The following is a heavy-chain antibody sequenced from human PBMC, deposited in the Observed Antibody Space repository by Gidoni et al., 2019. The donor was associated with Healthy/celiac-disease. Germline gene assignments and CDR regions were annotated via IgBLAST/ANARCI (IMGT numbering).Heavy chain of an antibody. CDR3: ARVGADYDSSGYADAFDI. D-gene: IGHD3-22*01. J-gene: IGHJ3*02. CDR2: IYSGGST. CDR1: GLPLSSHY. V-gene: IGHV3-53*01. Sequence: EVQLVELGGGLIQSGGYLRLSCAASGLPLSSHYMSWVRQAPGKGLEWVSVIYSGGSTYYADSVKGRFTISRDNSKNTLYLQMNSLRAEDTAVYYCARVGADYDSSGYADAFDIWGQGTMVTVSS.